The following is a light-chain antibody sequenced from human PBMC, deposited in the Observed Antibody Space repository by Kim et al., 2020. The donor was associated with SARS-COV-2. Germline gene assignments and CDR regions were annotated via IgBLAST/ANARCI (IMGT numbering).Light chain of an antibody. CDR2: DAS. Sequence: EIVLTQSPATLSLSPGERATLSCRASQSVSKSLGWYQQKTGQAPRLLIYDASNRATGIPARFSGSGSGTDFTLTISSLEPEDFGVYYCQQRSKWSLTFGGGPRWIS. V-gene: IGKV3-11*01. CDR1: QSVSKS. CDR3: QQRSKWSLT. J-gene: IGKJ4*01.